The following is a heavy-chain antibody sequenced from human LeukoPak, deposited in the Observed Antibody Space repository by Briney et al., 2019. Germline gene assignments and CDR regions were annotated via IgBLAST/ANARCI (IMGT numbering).Heavy chain of an antibody. D-gene: IGHD5-18*01. CDR2: ISSSSSYI. J-gene: IGHJ6*02. CDR1: GFTFSSYS. CDR3: ARSGGGYSYGYSSGHGMDV. Sequence: GGSLRLSCAASGFTFSSYSMNWVRQAPGKGLEWVSSISSSSSYIYYADSVKGRFTISRDNAKNSLYLQMNSLRAEDTAVYYCARSGGGYSYGYSSGHGMDVWGQGTTVTVSS. V-gene: IGHV3-21*01.